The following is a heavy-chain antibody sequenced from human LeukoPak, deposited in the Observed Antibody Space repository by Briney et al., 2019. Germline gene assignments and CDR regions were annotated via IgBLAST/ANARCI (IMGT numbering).Heavy chain of an antibody. CDR3: ARGRGYYDSSGLSDI. V-gene: IGHV1-2*02. CDR1: GYTFTGYY. CDR2: INPNSGGT. Sequence: ASVKVSCKASGYTFTGYYMHWVRQAPGQGLEWMGWINPNSGGTNYAQKFQGRVTMTRDTSISTAYMELRSLRSDDTAVYYCARGRGYYDSSGLSDIWGQGTMVTVSS. D-gene: IGHD3-22*01. J-gene: IGHJ3*02.